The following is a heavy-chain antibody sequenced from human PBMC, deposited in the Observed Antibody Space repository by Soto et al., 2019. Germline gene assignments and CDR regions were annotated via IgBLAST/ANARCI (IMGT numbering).Heavy chain of an antibody. V-gene: IGHV3-7*01. D-gene: IGHD3-3*01. J-gene: IGHJ4*02. CDR2: IKQDGSEK. Sequence: GGSLRLSCAASGFTFSSYWMSWVRQAPGKGLEWVANIKQDGSEKYYVDSVKGRFTISRDNAKNSLYLQMNSLRAEDTAVYYCARDFYDCWIGYSFDYWGQGTLVPVSS. CDR1: GFTFSSYW. CDR3: ARDFYDCWIGYSFDY.